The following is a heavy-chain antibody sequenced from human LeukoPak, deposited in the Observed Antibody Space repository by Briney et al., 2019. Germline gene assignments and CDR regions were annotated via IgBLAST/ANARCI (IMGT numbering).Heavy chain of an antibody. CDR3: ARVDGTFVPSRLHSYYYMDV. J-gene: IGHJ6*03. Sequence: SETLSLTCTVSGGSISTYYWSWIRQPVGKGLEWIGRVHITGYTNYNPSLKSRVTMSVDTSKSQFSLKVTSMTAADTAVYYCARVDGTFVPSRLHSYYYMDVWGKGATVTVSS. D-gene: IGHD2-21*01. V-gene: IGHV4-4*07. CDR1: GGSISTYY. CDR2: VHITGYT.